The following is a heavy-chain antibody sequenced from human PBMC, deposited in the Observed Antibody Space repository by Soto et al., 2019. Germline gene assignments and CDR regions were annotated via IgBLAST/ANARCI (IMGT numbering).Heavy chain of an antibody. CDR2: IYSGGST. D-gene: IGHD3-22*01. J-gene: IGHJ1*01. V-gene: IGHV3-53*01. CDR1: GFTVSSNY. Sequence: GGSLRLSCAASGFTVSSNYMSWVRQAPGKGLEWVSVIYSGGSTYYADSVKGRFTISRDNSKNTLYLQMNSLRAEDTAVYYRARDVESSGPLESFQHWGQGT. CDR3: ARDVESSGPLESFQH.